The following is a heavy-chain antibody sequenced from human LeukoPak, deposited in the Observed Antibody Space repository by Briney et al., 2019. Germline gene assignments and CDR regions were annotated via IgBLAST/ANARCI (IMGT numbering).Heavy chain of an antibody. D-gene: IGHD1-7*01. Sequence: SETLSLTRTVSGGSISSHYWSWIRQPPGKGLEWIGYIYYSGSTNYNPSLKSRVTISVDTSKNQFSLKLSSVTAADTAVYYCARRRYNWNSHFDYWGQGTLVAVSS. CDR1: GGSISSHY. CDR2: IYYSGST. CDR3: ARRRYNWNSHFDY. J-gene: IGHJ4*02. V-gene: IGHV4-59*11.